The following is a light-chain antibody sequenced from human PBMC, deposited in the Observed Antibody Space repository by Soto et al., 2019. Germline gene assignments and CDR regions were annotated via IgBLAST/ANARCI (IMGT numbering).Light chain of an antibody. CDR2: TTS. CDR3: QQTHSFPPT. CDR1: PDLNSW. J-gene: IGKJ4*01. V-gene: IGKV1-12*01. Sequence: DIRLPQSPSSVSASVGDRVTITCRARPDLNSWLAWYQQKPGEAPKLVIYTTSTLQGGVPSRFRGRGPATDFNLANSSLQPEDFATYYCQQTHSFPPTFGGGTKVEIK.